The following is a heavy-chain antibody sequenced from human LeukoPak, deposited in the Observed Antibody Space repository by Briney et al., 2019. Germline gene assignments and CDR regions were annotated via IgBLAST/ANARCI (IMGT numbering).Heavy chain of an antibody. J-gene: IGHJ5*02. D-gene: IGHD2-15*01. CDR3: ARDRWCSGGSCYSGGVGWFDP. V-gene: IGHV1-46*01. CDR1: GYTFTSYY. CDR2: INPSGGST. Sequence: GASVKVSCKSSGYTFTSYYMHWVRQAPGQGLEWMGIINPSGGSTSYAQKFQGRVTMTRDTSTSTVYMELGSLGSEDTAVYYCARDRWCSGGSCYSGGVGWFDPWGQGTLVTVSS.